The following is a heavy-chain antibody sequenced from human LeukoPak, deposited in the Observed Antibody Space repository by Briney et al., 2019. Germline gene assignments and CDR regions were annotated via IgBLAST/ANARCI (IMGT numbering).Heavy chain of an antibody. CDR2: IKQDGSEK. D-gene: IGHD3-22*01. CDR3: ARVGSRYDSSGYYYFNWFDP. V-gene: IGHV3-7*01. CDR1: GFTFSSYW. J-gene: IGHJ5*02. Sequence: GGSLRLSCAASGFTFSSYWMSWVRQAPGKGLEWVANIKQDGSEKYYVDSVKGRFTISRGNAKNSLYLQMNSLRAEDTAVYYCARVGSRYDSSGYYYFNWFDPWGQGTLVTVSS.